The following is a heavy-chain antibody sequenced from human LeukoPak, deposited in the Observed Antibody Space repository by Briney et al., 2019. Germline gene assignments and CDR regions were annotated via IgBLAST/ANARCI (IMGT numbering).Heavy chain of an antibody. CDR2: IYYSGST. D-gene: IGHD5-24*01. J-gene: IGHJ4*02. CDR3: ARRWLQMGSFDY. V-gene: IGHV4-30-4*01. Sequence: SETLSLTCTVSGGSISSGDYYWSWIRQPPGKGLEWIGHIYYSGSTYYNPSLKSRVTISVDTSKNQFSLKLSSVTAADTAVYYCARRWLQMGSFDYWGQGTLVTVSS. CDR1: GGSISSGDYY.